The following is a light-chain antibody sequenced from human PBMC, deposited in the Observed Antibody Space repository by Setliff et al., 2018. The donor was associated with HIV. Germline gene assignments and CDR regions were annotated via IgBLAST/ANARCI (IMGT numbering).Light chain of an antibody. CDR2: EVS. J-gene: IGLJ1*01. Sequence: QSALTQPRSVSGSPGQSVTIPCTGTSSDVGSYNFVTWYQQHPGKAPKLMIYEVSKRPSGVSNRFSGSKSGNTASLTISGLQAEDEADYYCCSYAGSSTDVFGTGTKVT. CDR1: SSDVGSYNF. CDR3: CSYAGSSTDV. V-gene: IGLV2-23*02.